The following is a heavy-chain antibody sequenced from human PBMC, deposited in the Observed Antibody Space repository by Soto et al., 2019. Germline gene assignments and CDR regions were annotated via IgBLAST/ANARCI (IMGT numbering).Heavy chain of an antibody. Sequence: ASVKVSCKASGYAYTNYAMHWVRQAPGQRLEWMGWINAGNGNTKYSQKFQGRVTITRDTSASTAYMELSSLRSEDTAVYYCARVSGYYLPDYWGQGTLVTVSS. V-gene: IGHV1-3*01. CDR2: INAGNGNT. D-gene: IGHD5-12*01. CDR1: GYAYTNYA. CDR3: ARVSGYYLPDY. J-gene: IGHJ4*02.